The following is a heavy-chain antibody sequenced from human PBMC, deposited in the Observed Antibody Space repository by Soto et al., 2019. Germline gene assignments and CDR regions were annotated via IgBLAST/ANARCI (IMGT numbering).Heavy chain of an antibody. D-gene: IGHD2-15*01. V-gene: IGHV4-31*03. CDR3: ARDSGPRWWLDP. CDR1: GGSISSGGYY. CDR2: IYYSGST. Sequence: QVQLQESGPGLVKPSQTLSLTCTVSGGSISSGGYYWSWIRQHPGKGLEWIGYIYYSGSTYYNPSLKCRVTISVDSSKNQFSLKLSSVSAAATAVYYCARDSGPRWWLDPWGQGTLVTVSS. J-gene: IGHJ5*02.